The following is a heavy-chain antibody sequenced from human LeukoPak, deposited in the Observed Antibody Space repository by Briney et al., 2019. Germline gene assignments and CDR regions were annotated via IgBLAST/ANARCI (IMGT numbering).Heavy chain of an antibody. J-gene: IGHJ4*02. D-gene: IGHD5-18*01. Sequence: SQTLSLTCTVSGGSIGSADYYWSWIRQPPGKGLEWIGYIYYSGSTFYNPSLKSRVTISLDTSKNQFSLKLSSVTAADTAVYYCARDRDVDTAMLDFDCWGQGTLVTVSS. CDR3: ARDRDVDTAMLDFDC. CDR1: GGSIGSADYY. CDR2: IYYSGST. V-gene: IGHV4-30-4*01.